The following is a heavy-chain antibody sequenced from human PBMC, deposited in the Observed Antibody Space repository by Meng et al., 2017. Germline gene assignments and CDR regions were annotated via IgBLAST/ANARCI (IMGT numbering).Heavy chain of an antibody. CDR3: TTDSLGYGYDY. Sequence: EVEWGVSGGGGVQPGRSLRLSCAASGFTFSSDAMHWVRQAPGKGLEWVGRIKSKTDGGTTDYAAPVKGRFTISRDDSKNTLYLQMNSLKTEDTAVYYCTTDSLGYGYDYWGQGTLVTVSS. V-gene: IGHV3-15*01. D-gene: IGHD5-18*01. J-gene: IGHJ4*02. CDR2: IKSKTDGGTT. CDR1: GFTFSSDA.